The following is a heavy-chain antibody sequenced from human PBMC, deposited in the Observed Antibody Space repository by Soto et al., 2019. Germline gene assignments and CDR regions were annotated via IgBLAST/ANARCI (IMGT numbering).Heavy chain of an antibody. Sequence: ASVKVSCKASGYTFTSYGISWVRQAPGQGLEWMGWISAYNGNTNYAQKLQGRVTMTTDTSTSTAYMELRSLRSDDTAVYYCARVYYGSGRQNAHTGSAPGGQGTLVTVSS. D-gene: IGHD3-10*01. CDR2: ISAYNGNT. CDR3: ARVYYGSGRQNAHTGSAP. CDR1: GYTFTSYG. V-gene: IGHV1-18*01. J-gene: IGHJ5*02.